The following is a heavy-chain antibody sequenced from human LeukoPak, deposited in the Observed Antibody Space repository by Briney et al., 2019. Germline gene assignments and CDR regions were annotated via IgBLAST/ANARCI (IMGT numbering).Heavy chain of an antibody. CDR2: IWYDGSNK. V-gene: IGHV3-33*08. D-gene: IGHD4-11*01. Sequence: GGSLRLSWAVSGLTFSSNWMSWVRQAPGKGLEWVAVIWYDGSNKYYADSVKGRFTISRDNSKNTLYLQMNSLRAEDTAVYYCARDTDYYFDYWGQGTLVTVSS. CDR3: ARDTDYYFDY. J-gene: IGHJ4*02. CDR1: GLTFSSNW.